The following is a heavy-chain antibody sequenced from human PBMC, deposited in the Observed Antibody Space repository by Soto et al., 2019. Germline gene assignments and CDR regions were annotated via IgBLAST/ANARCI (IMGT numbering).Heavy chain of an antibody. D-gene: IGHD3-10*01. CDR2: ISYDGSNK. Sequence: QVQLVESGGGVVQPGRSLRLSCAASGFTFSSYGMHWVRQAPGKGLEWVAVISYDGSNKYYADSVKGRFTISRDNSKNSLYLQMNSLRAEDTAVYYCAKEGHGGEVFLYYFDYWGQGTLVTVSS. CDR3: AKEGHGGEVFLYYFDY. V-gene: IGHV3-30*18. J-gene: IGHJ4*02. CDR1: GFTFSSYG.